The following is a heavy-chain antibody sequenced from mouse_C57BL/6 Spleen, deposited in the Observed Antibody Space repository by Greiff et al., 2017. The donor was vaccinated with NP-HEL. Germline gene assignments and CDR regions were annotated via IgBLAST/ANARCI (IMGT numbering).Heavy chain of an antibody. CDR2: IYPGDGDT. CDR3: ARTAQAGGFDY. Sequence: QVQLQQSGAELVKPGASVKISCKASGYAFSSYWMNWVKQRPGKGLEWIGQIYPGDGDTNYTGKFKGKATLTADKSSSTAYMQLSSLTSEDSAVYFCARTAQAGGFDYWGQGTTLTVSS. V-gene: IGHV1-80*01. J-gene: IGHJ2*01. CDR1: GYAFSSYW. D-gene: IGHD3-2*02.